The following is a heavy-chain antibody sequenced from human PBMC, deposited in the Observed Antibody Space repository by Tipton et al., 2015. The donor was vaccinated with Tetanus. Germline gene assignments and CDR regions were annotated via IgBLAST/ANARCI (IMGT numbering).Heavy chain of an antibody. CDR3: ARDVWRYYDSSGYQDHDAFDI. CDR1: GGSISTYY. J-gene: IGHJ3*02. D-gene: IGHD3-22*01. V-gene: IGHV4-4*07. Sequence: TLSLTCTVSGGSISTYYWSWIRQPAGKGLEWIGRIYTSGSTNYNPSLKRRVTMSVDTSNNQFSLKESSVTAADTAVYYCARDVWRYYDSSGYQDHDAFDIWGQGTMVTVSS. CDR2: IYTSGST.